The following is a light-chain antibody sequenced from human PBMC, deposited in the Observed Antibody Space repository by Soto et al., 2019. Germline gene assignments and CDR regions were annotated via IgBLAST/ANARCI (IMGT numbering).Light chain of an antibody. CDR2: DVA. CDR3: NSYTSSTTYV. Sequence: QSALTQPASVSGSPGQSITISCTGTSSDVGAYNYVSWYQHHPGKAPKLMLYDVANRPSGVSNRFSGSKSGNTASLTISGLQAEDEADYYCNSYTSSTTYVVGTGTKVTVL. J-gene: IGLJ1*01. V-gene: IGLV2-14*03. CDR1: SSDVGAYNY.